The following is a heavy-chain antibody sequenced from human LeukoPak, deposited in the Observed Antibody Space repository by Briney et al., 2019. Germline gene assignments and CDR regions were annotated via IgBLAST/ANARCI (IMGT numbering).Heavy chain of an antibody. CDR1: GFTFSSYA. CDR2: ISGSGGST. CDR3: AKPGIAAAASREYYFDY. D-gene: IGHD6-13*01. V-gene: IGHV3-23*01. J-gene: IGHJ4*02. Sequence: GGSLRLSCAASGFTFSSYAMSWVRQAPGKGLEWVSAISGSGGSTYYADSVEGRFTISRDNSKNTLYLQMNSLRAEDTAVYYCAKPGIAAAASREYYFDYWGQGTLVTVSS.